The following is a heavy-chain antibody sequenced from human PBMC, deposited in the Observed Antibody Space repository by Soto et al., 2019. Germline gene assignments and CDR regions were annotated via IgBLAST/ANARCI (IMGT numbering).Heavy chain of an antibody. V-gene: IGHV1-46*01. CDR3: ARDSSASATSYSFDY. CDR2: INPNGGGT. Sequence: ASVKVSCKASGYKFINHNIHWVRQAPGVGLEWMGIINPNGGGTDYAQKFQGRVTMTTDTYASTVHMELSSLRSEDTAVYFCARDSSASATSYSFDYWGQGTLVTVS. CDR1: GYKFINHN. D-gene: IGHD3-10*01. J-gene: IGHJ4*02.